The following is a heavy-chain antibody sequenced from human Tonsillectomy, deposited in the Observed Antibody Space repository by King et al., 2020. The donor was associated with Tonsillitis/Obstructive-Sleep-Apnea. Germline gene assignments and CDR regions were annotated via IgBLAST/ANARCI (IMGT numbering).Heavy chain of an antibody. CDR3: AHTITIFGELISDWFDP. V-gene: IGHV2-5*02. CDR1: GFSLSTSGVG. D-gene: IGHD3-3*01. J-gene: IGHJ5*02. CDR2: IYWDDDN. Sequence: ITLKESGPTLVKPTQTLTLTCTFSGFSLSTSGVGVGWIRQPPGKALEWLGIIYWDDDNRYSPSLKSRLNITKDTSKNQVVLTMTNVTPADTGTYYCAHTITIFGELISDWFDPWGQGTLVTVSS.